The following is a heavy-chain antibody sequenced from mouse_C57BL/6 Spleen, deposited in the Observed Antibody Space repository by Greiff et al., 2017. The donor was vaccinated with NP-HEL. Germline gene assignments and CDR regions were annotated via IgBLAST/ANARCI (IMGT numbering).Heavy chain of an antibody. CDR1: GFAFTTYS. J-gene: IGHJ4*01. CDR2: ISRKSGNSAT. Sequence: EVKLLQSGGGLVQPKGSVKLSCAASGFAFTTYSMHWVRQSPGQGLEWVAGISRKSGNSATYYADSVKARFTISRDDSQSMLYLKMNDLKTEDTAMYYCVRGGGYYAMDYWGQGTSVTVSS. V-gene: IGHV10-3*01. CDR3: VRGGGYYAMDY.